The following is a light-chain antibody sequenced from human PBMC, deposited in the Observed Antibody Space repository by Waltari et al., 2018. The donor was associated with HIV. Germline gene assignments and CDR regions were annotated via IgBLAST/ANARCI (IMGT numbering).Light chain of an antibody. J-gene: IGKJ1*01. CDR3: QQYNNWPQTWPPGT. CDR1: QCLSSN. Sequence: EILMTQSPATVSVSPGERATLSCRASQCLSSNFAWYHQKPGQAPRPLSYGASTRAIGVPARVSGSGAGTEFTLTISSLQSEDVGVYYCQQYNNWPQTWPPGTFGQGTKVEIK. CDR2: GAS. V-gene: IGKV3-15*01.